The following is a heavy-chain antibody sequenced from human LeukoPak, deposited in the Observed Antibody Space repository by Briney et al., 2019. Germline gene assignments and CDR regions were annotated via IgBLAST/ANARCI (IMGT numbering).Heavy chain of an antibody. J-gene: IGHJ4*02. Sequence: GGSLRLSCAASGFTVSSNYMSWVRQAPGKGLEWVSVIYGGGSTYYADSVKGRFTISRDNSKNTLYLQMNSLRAEDTAVYYCATSYYDILTGYDYWGQGTLVTVSS. CDR2: IYGGGST. V-gene: IGHV3-53*01. CDR3: ATSYYDILTGYDY. D-gene: IGHD3-9*01. CDR1: GFTVSSNY.